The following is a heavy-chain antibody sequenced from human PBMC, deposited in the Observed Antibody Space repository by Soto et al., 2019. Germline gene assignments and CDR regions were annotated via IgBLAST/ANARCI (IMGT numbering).Heavy chain of an antibody. D-gene: IGHD3-16*01. CDR3: RGARIPFGYYGMDV. CDR1: GGSISSGGYS. Sequence: QLQLQESGSGLVKPSQTLSLTCAVSGGSISSGGYSWSWIRQPPGKGREWIGYIYHSGSTYYNPSLKSRVTISVDRSKNQFSLKLSSVTAADTVVYYCRGARIPFGYYGMDVWGQGTTVTVSS. CDR2: IYHSGST. J-gene: IGHJ6*02. V-gene: IGHV4-30-2*01.